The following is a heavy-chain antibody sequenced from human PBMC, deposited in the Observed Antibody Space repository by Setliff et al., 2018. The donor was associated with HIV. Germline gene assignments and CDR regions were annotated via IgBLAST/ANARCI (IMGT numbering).Heavy chain of an antibody. Sequence: PSQTLSLTCAISGDSVSRINTAWNWIRQPPSRGLEWLGRTYYRSKWYNDYAVSVKSRITINPDTSKNQFSLQLNSVTPEDTAVYYCARDLGAANAWGQGTLVTVSS. CDR1: GDSVSRINTA. CDR2: TYYRSKWYN. CDR3: ARDLGAANA. J-gene: IGHJ4*02. V-gene: IGHV6-1*01. D-gene: IGHD3-16*01.